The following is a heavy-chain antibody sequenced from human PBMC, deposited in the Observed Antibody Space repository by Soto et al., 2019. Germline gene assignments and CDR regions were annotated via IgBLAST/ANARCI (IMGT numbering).Heavy chain of an antibody. V-gene: IGHV3-30-3*01. CDR3: AGHYYDSSGYYWPVDY. D-gene: IGHD3-22*01. CDR1: VFTFISYA. CDR2: ISYDGSNK. J-gene: IGHJ4*02. Sequence: GWSLRLSCAASVFTFISYAMHWVRQAPGKGLEWVAVISYDGSNKYYADSVKGRFTISRDNSKNTLYLQMNSLRAEDTAVYYCAGHYYDSSGYYWPVDYWGQGTLVTVSS.